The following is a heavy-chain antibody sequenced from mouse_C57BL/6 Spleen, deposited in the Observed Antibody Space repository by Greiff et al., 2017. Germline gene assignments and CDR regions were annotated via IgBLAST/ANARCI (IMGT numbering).Heavy chain of an antibody. CDR1: GSSITSGYY. J-gene: IGHJ2*01. CDR2: ISYDGSN. CDR3: ARDDYYFDY. D-gene: IGHD2-4*01. Sequence: VQLKQSGPGLVKPSQSLSLTCSVPGSSITSGYYWNWIRQFPGNKLEWMGYISYDGSNNYNPSLKNRISITRDTSKNQFFLKLNSVTTEDTATYYCARDDYYFDYWGQGTTLTVSS. V-gene: IGHV3-6*01.